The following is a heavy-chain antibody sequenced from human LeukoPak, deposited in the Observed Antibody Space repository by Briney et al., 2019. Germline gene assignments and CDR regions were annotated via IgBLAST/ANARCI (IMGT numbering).Heavy chain of an antibody. CDR3: ARVPGGMEWSDFDY. D-gene: IGHD3-3*01. CDR1: GFTFSHFS. J-gene: IGHJ4*02. V-gene: IGHV3-69-1*01. CDR2: ISSSSDI. Sequence: GESLKISCEASGFTFSHFSMNWVRQAPGKGLEWVSSISSSSDIYYADSVKGRFTISRDNIKNSLYLQMNSLRAEDTAVYYCARVPGGMEWSDFDYWGQGTLVTVSS.